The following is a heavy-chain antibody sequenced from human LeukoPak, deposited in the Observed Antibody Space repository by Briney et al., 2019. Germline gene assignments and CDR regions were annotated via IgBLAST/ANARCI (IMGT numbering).Heavy chain of an antibody. CDR1: GGSISSSRYY. CDR2: IYYSGST. Sequence: PSETVSLTCTVSGGSISSSRYYWGWIRQPPGKGLEWIGSIYYSGSTYYNPSLKSRVTISVDTSKNQFSLKLSSVTAADTAVYYCAKGMADTAMVFYYFDYWGQGTLVTVSS. D-gene: IGHD5-18*01. CDR3: AKGMADTAMVFYYFDY. V-gene: IGHV4-39*01. J-gene: IGHJ4*02.